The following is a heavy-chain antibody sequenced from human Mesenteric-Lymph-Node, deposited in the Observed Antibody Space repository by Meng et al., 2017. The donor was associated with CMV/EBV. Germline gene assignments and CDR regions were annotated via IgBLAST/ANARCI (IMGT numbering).Heavy chain of an antibody. J-gene: IGHJ2*01. Sequence: SGFTFSNAWMSWVRQAPGKGLEWVSEISSTGGDTYYADSVKGRFTISRDNSKNTLYLQMNSLRAEDTAVYYCARDHGGNSDWYFDLWGRGTLVTVSS. V-gene: IGHV3-23*01. CDR3: ARDHGGNSDWYFDL. CDR1: GFTFSNAW. CDR2: ISSTGGDT. D-gene: IGHD4-23*01.